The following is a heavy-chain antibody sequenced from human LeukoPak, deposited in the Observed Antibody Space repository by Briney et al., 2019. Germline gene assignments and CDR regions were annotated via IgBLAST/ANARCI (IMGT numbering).Heavy chain of an antibody. V-gene: IGHV4-4*07. Sequence: PSETLSLTCTVSGGSISSYYWSWIRQPAGKGLEWIGRIYTSGSTNYNPSLKSRVTMSVDTSKNQFSLKLSSVTAADTAVYYRARDQLGYCSSTSCWDYYYYYMDVWGKGTTVTISS. CDR1: GGSISSYY. J-gene: IGHJ6*03. D-gene: IGHD2-2*01. CDR3: ARDQLGYCSSTSCWDYYYYYMDV. CDR2: IYTSGST.